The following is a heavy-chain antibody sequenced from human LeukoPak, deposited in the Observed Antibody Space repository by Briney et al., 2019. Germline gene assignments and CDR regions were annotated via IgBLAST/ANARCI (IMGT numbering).Heavy chain of an antibody. CDR3: ARSGLGELSLYLY. D-gene: IGHD3-16*02. CDR1: GYSFTSYG. J-gene: IGHJ4*02. V-gene: IGHV1-18*01. Sequence: GESLKISCKGSGYSFTSYGISWVRQAPGQGLEWMGWISAYNGNTNYAQKLQGRVTMTIDTSTSTAYMELRSLRSDDTAVYYCARSGLGELSLYLYWGQGTLVTVSS. CDR2: ISAYNGNT.